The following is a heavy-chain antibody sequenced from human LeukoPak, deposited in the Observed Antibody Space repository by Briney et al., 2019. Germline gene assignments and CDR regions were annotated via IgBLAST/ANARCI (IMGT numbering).Heavy chain of an antibody. CDR3: ARDRFGHTIFGVVKVYMDV. CDR1: GGSISSGSYY. J-gene: IGHJ6*03. CDR2: IYTSGST. Sequence: SSETLSLTCTVSGGSISSGSYYWSWIRQPAGKGLEWIGRIYTSGSTNYNPSLKSRVTMSVDTSKNQFSLKLSSVTAADTAVYYCARDRFGHTIFGVVKVYMDVWGKGTTVTVSS. D-gene: IGHD3-3*01. V-gene: IGHV4-61*02.